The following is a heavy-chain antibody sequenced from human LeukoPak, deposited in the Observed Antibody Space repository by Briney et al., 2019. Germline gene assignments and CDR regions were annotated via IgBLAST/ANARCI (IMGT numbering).Heavy chain of an antibody. Sequence: GGSLRLSCAASGFTFSSYSMNWVRQAPGKGLEWVSSISSSSSYIYYADSVKGRFTISRDNAKNSLYLQMSSLRAEDTAVYYCARGVNSYGTSYWGQGTLVTVSS. V-gene: IGHV3-21*01. CDR3: ARGVNSYGTSY. D-gene: IGHD5-18*01. CDR1: GFTFSSYS. CDR2: ISSSSSYI. J-gene: IGHJ4*02.